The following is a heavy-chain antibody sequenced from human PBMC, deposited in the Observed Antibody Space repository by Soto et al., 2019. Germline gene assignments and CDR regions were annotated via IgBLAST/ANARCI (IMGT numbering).Heavy chain of an antibody. Sequence: SETLSLTCAVSGGSISSGDYYWSWIRQPPGKGLEWIGYIYYSGSTNYNPSLKSRVTISVDTSKNQFSLKLSSVTAADTAVYYCARRGYYDSSDFDYWGQGTLVTVSS. CDR2: IYYSGST. J-gene: IGHJ4*02. CDR3: ARRGYYDSSDFDY. V-gene: IGHV4-61*08. CDR1: GGSISSGDYY. D-gene: IGHD3-22*01.